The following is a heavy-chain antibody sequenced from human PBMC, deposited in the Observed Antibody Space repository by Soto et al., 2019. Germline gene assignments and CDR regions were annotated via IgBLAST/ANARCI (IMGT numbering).Heavy chain of an antibody. CDR3: AKEPQKYCRCGSCYFDY. CDR2: ISGSGGST. Sequence: GGSLRLSCAASGFTFSSYAMSWVRQAPGKGLEWVSAISGSGGSTYYADSVKGRFTISRDNSKNTLYLQMNSLRVEDKGVYYCAKEPQKYCRCGSCYFDYWGQGTLGNVS. D-gene: IGHD2-15*01. CDR1: GFTFSSYA. V-gene: IGHV3-23*01. J-gene: IGHJ4*03.